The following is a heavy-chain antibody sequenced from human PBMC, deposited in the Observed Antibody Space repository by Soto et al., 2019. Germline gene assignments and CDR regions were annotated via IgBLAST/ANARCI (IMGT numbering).Heavy chain of an antibody. D-gene: IGHD6-13*01. V-gene: IGHV1-8*01. CDR3: ARGRGSSSWYVGY. CDR1: GYTFTNYH. Sequence: QVQLVQSGAEVKKPGASVKVSCKASGYTFTNYHIHWVRQATGQGLEWMGWMNPNSGDTGYAQKFQGRVIMTRDTSITAAYMELSGLRSEDTAVYYCARGRGSSSWYVGYWGQGTLVTVSS. J-gene: IGHJ4*02. CDR2: MNPNSGDT.